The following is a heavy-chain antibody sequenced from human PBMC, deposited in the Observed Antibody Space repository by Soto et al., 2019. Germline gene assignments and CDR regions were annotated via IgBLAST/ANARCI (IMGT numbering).Heavy chain of an antibody. CDR2: IYWDDDK. D-gene: IGHD5-18*01. J-gene: IGHJ5*02. V-gene: IGHV2-5*02. CDR3: AHRQHGIGYPGPGFDP. Sequence: ASGPTRVNTTLVLTQTCNLSGFSISDSGVAVGWIRQPPGKALEWLALIYWDDDKRYSPSLKNRLTLTKDTSKNQVVLTMTSMDPVDTATYFFAHRQHGIGYPGPGFDPWGQGTLVTGSS. CDR1: GFSISDSGVA.